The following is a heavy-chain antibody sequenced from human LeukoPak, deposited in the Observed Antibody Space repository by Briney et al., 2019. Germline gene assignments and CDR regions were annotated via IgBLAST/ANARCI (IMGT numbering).Heavy chain of an antibody. J-gene: IGHJ6*02. CDR2: INWNGGST. CDR1: GFTFDEYG. Sequence: PGGSLRLSCAASGFTFDEYGMSWVRQAPGKGLEGVSGINWNGGSTVYADSVKGRFTISRDNAKNSLYLQMNSLRAEDTALYHCARGYCSSTSCLYGMDVWGQGTTVTVSS. CDR3: ARGYCSSTSCLYGMDV. D-gene: IGHD2-2*01. V-gene: IGHV3-20*01.